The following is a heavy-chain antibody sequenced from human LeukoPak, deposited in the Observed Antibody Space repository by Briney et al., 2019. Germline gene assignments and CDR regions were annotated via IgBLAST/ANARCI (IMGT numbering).Heavy chain of an antibody. Sequence: SQTLSLTCTVSGGSISSGGYYWSWIRQHPGKGLEWIGYIYYSGSTYYNPSLKSRVTISVDTSKNQFSLKLSSVTAADTAVCYCAVSYENSSDAFDIWGQGTMVTVSS. D-gene: IGHD3-22*01. J-gene: IGHJ3*02. CDR2: IYYSGST. CDR3: AVSYENSSDAFDI. CDR1: GGSISSGGYY. V-gene: IGHV4-31*03.